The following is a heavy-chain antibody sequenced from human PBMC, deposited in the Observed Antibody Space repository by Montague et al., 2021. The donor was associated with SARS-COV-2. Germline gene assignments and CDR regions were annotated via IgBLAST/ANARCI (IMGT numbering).Heavy chain of an antibody. CDR1: GFTFGDYA. D-gene: IGHD6-6*01. CDR2: ISWNSDSI. Sequence: SLRLSCAASGFTFGDYAMHWVRQAPGKGLEWVSGISWNSDSIGYADSVKGRFTISRDNAKNSLYLQMNSLRAEDTALYYRAKGIEYSSSSFLDYWGQGTLVTVSS. J-gene: IGHJ4*02. CDR3: AKGIEYSSSSFLDY. V-gene: IGHV3-9*01.